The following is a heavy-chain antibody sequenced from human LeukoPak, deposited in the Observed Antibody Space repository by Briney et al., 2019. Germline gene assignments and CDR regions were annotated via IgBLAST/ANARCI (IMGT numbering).Heavy chain of an antibody. CDR2: IYYSGST. V-gene: IGHV4-61*01. CDR3: ARGYSGSYGRFDY. CDR1: GGSISSSSYY. D-gene: IGHD1-26*01. Sequence: SETLSLTCTVSGGSISSSSYYWSWIRQPPGKGLEWIGYIYYSGSTSYNPSLRSRVTISVDTSKNQFSLKLSSVTAADTAVYYCARGYSGSYGRFDYWGQGTLVTVSS. J-gene: IGHJ4*02.